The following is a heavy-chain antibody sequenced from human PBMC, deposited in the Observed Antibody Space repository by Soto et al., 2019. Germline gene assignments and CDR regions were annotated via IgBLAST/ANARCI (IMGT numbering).Heavy chain of an antibody. CDR2: VRSDGDTT. J-gene: IGHJ4*02. V-gene: IGHV3-23*01. CDR3: AKGKGVGATPDGANC. D-gene: IGHD1-26*01. Sequence: EVQVLESGGGLVQPGGSLRLSCAASGFTFSRYGMNWVRQAPGKGLEWVSGVRSDGDTTYNADSVKGRFNVSRDNFRNTVDLQMNNLRVEDTAVYYCAKGKGVGATPDGANCWGQGTLVTVSP. CDR1: GFTFSRYG.